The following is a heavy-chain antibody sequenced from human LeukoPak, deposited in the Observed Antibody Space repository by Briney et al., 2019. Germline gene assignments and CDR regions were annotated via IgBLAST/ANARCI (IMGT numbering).Heavy chain of an antibody. V-gene: IGHV4-34*01. J-gene: IGHJ4*02. D-gene: IGHD6-13*01. CDR3: ARTTYIAAPGMFDY. Sequence: SETLSLACAVHGGSFSGSYWSWIRHTPEKGLVWIGEINHTGSTNYNPSLKSRSTISVDMSKNQFSLKVSSVTAADTAVYYCARTTYIAAPGMFDYWGQGTLVTVSS. CDR1: GGSFSGSY. CDR2: INHTGST.